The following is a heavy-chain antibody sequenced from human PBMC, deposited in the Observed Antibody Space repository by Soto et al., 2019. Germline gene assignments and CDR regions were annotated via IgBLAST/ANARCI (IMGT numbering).Heavy chain of an antibody. CDR1: GLSLRTTGVG. D-gene: IGHD2-21*02. Sequence: QITLKESGPTLVKPTQTLTLPCTFSGLSLRTTGVGVGCVRQPPGKALEWLALLYWDDDKRYSPSLKSRLTIIKDTSEKQMVLTMTNMDTVDTATYYCVQSRCAGDSLQIYSSHSYSGLNVWVQQSMVHVSS. J-gene: IGHJ6*02. CDR3: VQSRCAGDSLQIYSSHSYSGLNV. CDR2: LYWDDDK. V-gene: IGHV2-5*02.